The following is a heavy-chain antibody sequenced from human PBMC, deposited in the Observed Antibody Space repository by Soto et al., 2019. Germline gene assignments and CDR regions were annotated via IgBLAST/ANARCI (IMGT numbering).Heavy chain of an antibody. D-gene: IGHD6-6*01. CDR1: GFTFRKYW. CDR2: INNDGSST. J-gene: IGHJ4*02. CDR3: ARDGSAGSSSPGYYFDY. Sequence: EVQLVESGGGLVQPGGSLRLSCAASGFTFRKYWMHWVRQAPGKGLVWVSRINNDGSSTIYADSVKGRFTISRDNAKNTIYLHMNSLRAEDTAVYFCARDGSAGSSSPGYYFDYGGQGTLVTVSS. V-gene: IGHV3-74*01.